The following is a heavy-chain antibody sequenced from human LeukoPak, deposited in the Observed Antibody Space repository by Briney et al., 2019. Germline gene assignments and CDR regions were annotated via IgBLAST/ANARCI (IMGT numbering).Heavy chain of an antibody. D-gene: IGHD6-19*01. J-gene: IGHJ4*02. CDR1: GYTFTSYY. Sequence: ASVKVSCKASGYTFTSYYMHWVRQAPGQGLEWMGIINPSGGSTSYAQKFQGRVTMTEDTSTDTAYMELSSLRSEDTAVYYCATVRSSGLFDYWGQGTLVTVSS. CDR2: INPSGGST. V-gene: IGHV1-46*01. CDR3: ATVRSSGLFDY.